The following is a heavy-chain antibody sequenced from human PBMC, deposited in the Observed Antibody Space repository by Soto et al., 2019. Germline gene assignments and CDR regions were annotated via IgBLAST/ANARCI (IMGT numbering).Heavy chain of an antibody. D-gene: IGHD6-13*01. Sequence: ASVKVSCKASGYTFTSYGISWVRQAPGQGLEWMGGFDPENGETIYAQKFQGRVTMTEDTSTDTAYMELSSLRSEDTAVYYCATASEIAAADYWGQGTLVTVSS. J-gene: IGHJ4*02. CDR1: GYTFTSYG. CDR2: FDPENGET. V-gene: IGHV1-24*01. CDR3: ATASEIAAADY.